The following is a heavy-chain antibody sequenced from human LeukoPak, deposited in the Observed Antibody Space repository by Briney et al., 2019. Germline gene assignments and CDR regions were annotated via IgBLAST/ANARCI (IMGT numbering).Heavy chain of an antibody. J-gene: IGHJ4*02. D-gene: IGHD4-17*01. CDR1: GYTFTDYY. V-gene: IGHV1-2*02. CDR2: INPSSGGT. CDR3: ARVSGYGDYFDY. Sequence: ASVKVSCKASGYTFTDYYMHWVRQAPGQGLEWMGWINPSSGGTNYAQKFQGRVTVTRDTSISTAYMDLSRLRSDDTAVYYCARVSGYGDYFDYWGQGTLVTVSS.